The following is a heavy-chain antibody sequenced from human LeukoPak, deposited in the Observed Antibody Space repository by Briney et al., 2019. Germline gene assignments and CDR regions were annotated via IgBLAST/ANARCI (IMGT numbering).Heavy chain of an antibody. V-gene: IGHV4-61*01. J-gene: IGHJ4*02. CDR1: GGSVSSGSYY. CDR3: AGNSGSYSGVYY. D-gene: IGHD1-26*01. CDR2: IYYSGST. Sequence: SETLPLTCTVSGGSVSSGSYYWSWIRQPPGKGLEGIGYIYYSGSTNYNPSLKSRVTISVDTSKNQFSLKLSSVTAADTAVYYCAGNSGSYSGVYYWGQGTLVTVSS.